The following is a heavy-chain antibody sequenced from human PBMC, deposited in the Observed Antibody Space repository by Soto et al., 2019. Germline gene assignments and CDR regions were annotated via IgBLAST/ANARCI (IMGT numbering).Heavy chain of an antibody. V-gene: IGHV3-74*01. CDR3: TRRGCSTTGCYFN. Sequence: VRLVESGGDLVQPGGSLRLSCAASGFPFSSYWMHWVRQAPGKGLEWVSRINGDGSSINYADSVKGRFTISRDNAKNTLYLQMNSLRVEDAAVYYCTRRGCSTTGCYFNWGRGTLVTVSS. J-gene: IGHJ4*02. D-gene: IGHD2-2*01. CDR1: GFPFSSYW. CDR2: INGDGSSI.